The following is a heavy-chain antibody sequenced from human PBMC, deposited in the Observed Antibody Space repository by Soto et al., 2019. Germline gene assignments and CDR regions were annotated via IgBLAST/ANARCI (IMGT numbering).Heavy chain of an antibody. CDR3: ARDQNNYPEGPFDY. D-gene: IGHD4-4*01. CDR2: IWYDGSNK. V-gene: IGHV3-33*01. J-gene: IGHJ4*02. CDR1: GFTFSSYG. Sequence: GRSLRLSCAASGFTFSSYGMHWVRQAPGKGLEWVAVIWYDGSNKYYADSVKGRFTISRDNSKNTLYLQMNSLRAEDTAVYYCARDQNNYPEGPFDYWGQGTLVTGSS.